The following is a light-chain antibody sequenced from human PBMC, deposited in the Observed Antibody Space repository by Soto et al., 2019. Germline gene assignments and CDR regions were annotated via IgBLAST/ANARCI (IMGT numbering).Light chain of an antibody. CDR3: HQRSDWPWT. J-gene: IGKJ1*01. CDR2: DAS. V-gene: IGKV3-11*01. Sequence: EIVLTQSPATLSLSPGERATLSCRASQSVSTYLAWYQQKPGQAPRLLIYDASKRATGIPPRFSGSGSGTDFTLTISSLEPEDFAIYYCHQRSDWPWTFGQGPKVEIQ. CDR1: QSVSTY.